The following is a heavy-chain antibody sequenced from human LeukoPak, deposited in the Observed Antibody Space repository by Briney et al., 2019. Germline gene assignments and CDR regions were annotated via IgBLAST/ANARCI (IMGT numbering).Heavy chain of an antibody. D-gene: IGHD3-16*01. CDR3: ARDGVWGWPRYYFDY. CDR1: GFTFSSYA. V-gene: IGHV3-30-3*01. Sequence: PGGSLRLSCAASGFTFSSYAMHWVRQAPGKGLEWVAVISYDGSNKNYADSVKGRFTISRDNSKNTLYLQMNSLRAEDTAVYYCARDGVWGWPRYYFDYWGQGTLVTVSS. CDR2: ISYDGSNK. J-gene: IGHJ4*02.